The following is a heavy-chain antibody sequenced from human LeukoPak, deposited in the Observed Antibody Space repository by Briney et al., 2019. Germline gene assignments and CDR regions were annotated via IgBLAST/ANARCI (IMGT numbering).Heavy chain of an antibody. CDR2: ISYDGSNK. D-gene: IGHD5-18*01. V-gene: IGHV3-30-3*01. CDR3: ARDGRGYSAWDDAFDM. Sequence: GRSLRLSCAASGFTLSSYAMHWVRQAPGKGLEWGAVISYDGSNKYYADSAKGRFTISRDNSKNTLYLQMNSLRAEDTAVYYCARDGRGYSAWDDAFDMWGQGTMVTVSS. CDR1: GFTLSSYA. J-gene: IGHJ3*02.